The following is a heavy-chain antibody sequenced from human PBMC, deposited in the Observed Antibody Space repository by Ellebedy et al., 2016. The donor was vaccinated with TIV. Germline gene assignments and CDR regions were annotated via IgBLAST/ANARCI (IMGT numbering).Heavy chain of an antibody. CDR3: ARDGHYYDSGSYSVYGMDV. Sequence: PGGSLRLSCVASGFTFSSYGMHWVRQAPGKGLEWVAVIWNDGSNKYYADSVKGRFNISRDNSKNTLYLQMNSLRAEDTDVYYCARDGHYYDSGSYSVYGMDVWGQGTTVTVSS. V-gene: IGHV3-33*01. J-gene: IGHJ6*02. CDR2: IWNDGSNK. D-gene: IGHD3-10*01. CDR1: GFTFSSYG.